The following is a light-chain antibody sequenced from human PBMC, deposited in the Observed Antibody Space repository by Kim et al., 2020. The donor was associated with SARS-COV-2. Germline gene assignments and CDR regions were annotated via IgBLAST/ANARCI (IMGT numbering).Light chain of an antibody. CDR3: QAWDSSTAV. J-gene: IGLJ1*01. CDR1: KLGDRY. CDR2: QDV. V-gene: IGLV3-1*01. Sequence: VSPGQTARITCSGDKLGDRYACWYQQKPGQSPVLVIYQDVKRPSGIPERFSGSNSGNTATLTISGTQAMDEADYYCQAWDSSTAVFGTGTKVTVL.